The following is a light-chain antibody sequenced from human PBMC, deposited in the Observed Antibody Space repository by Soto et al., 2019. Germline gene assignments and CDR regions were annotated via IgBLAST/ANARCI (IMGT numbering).Light chain of an antibody. J-gene: IGKJ1*01. V-gene: IGKV3-20*01. CDR2: DAS. CDR1: QTVRNNY. CDR3: QQYGRSPTT. Sequence: EFVLTQSPGTLSLSPGERATLSCMASQTVRNNYLAWYQQKPGQAPRLLIYDASSRATGIPDRFSGGGSGTDFTLTISRLEPEDFAVYYCQQYGRSPTTFGQGTKVDIK.